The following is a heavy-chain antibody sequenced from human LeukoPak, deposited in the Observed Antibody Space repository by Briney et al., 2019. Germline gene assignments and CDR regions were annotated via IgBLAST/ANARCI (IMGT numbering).Heavy chain of an antibody. D-gene: IGHD6-13*01. CDR2: IIPIFGTA. V-gene: IGHV1-69*05. CDR1: GGTFSSYA. CDR3: ARGRVGSSWSNLY. J-gene: IGHJ4*02. Sequence: SVKVSCKASGGTFSSYAISWVRQAPGQGLEWMGGIIPIFGTANYAQKFQGRVTITTDESTSTAYMELSSLRSEDTAVYYCARGRVGSSWSNLYWGQGTLVTVSS.